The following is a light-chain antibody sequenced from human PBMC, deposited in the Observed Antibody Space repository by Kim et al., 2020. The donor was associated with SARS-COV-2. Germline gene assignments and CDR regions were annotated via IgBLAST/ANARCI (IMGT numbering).Light chain of an antibody. J-gene: IGKJ3*01. V-gene: IGKV3-11*01. CDR1: QSVGSY. CDR2: DAS. Sequence: ATLSLSPGERATLSCRASQSVGSYLAWYQQKPGQATRLLIYDASNRATGIPARFSGSGSGTDFTLTLSSLEPEDFAVYYCQQRRTFGPGTKVDIK. CDR3: QQRRT.